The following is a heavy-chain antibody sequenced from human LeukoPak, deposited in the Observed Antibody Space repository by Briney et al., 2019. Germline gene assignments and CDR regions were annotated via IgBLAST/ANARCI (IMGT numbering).Heavy chain of an antibody. V-gene: IGHV4-39*01. J-gene: IGHJ5*02. CDR1: GGSISSSSYY. CDR2: IYYNGST. Sequence: SETLSLTCTVSGGSISSSSYYWGWIRQPPGKGLEWIGSIYYNGSTYYNPSLKSRVTISVDTSKNQFSLKLSSVTAADTAVYYCARHIPYYDILTGYPDGFDPWGQGTLVTVSS. D-gene: IGHD3-9*01. CDR3: ARHIPYYDILTGYPDGFDP.